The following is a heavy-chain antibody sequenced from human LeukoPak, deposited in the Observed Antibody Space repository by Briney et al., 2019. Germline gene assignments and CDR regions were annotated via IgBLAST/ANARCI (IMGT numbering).Heavy chain of an antibody. J-gene: IGHJ6*03. CDR1: GFTFSSYE. CDR2: ISSSGSTI. Sequence: GGSLRLSCAASGFTFSSYEMNWVRQAPGKGLEWVSYISSSGSTIYYADSVKGRFTISRDNAKNSLYLQMNSLRAEDTAVYYCARVLGSDYYYYYYMDVWGKGPRSPSP. CDR3: ARVLGSDYYYYYYMDV. V-gene: IGHV3-48*03.